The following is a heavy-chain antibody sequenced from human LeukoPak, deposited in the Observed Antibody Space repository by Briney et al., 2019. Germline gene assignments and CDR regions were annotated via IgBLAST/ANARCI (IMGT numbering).Heavy chain of an antibody. V-gene: IGHV4-59*08. D-gene: IGHD3-22*01. Sequence: SETLSLTCTVSGGSISSYYWSWIRQPPGRGLEWIGSIYYSGITYYNPSLKSRVTISVATSKNQFSLKLSFVTAADTAMYYCARVGPNFYDSSGYWINWFDPWGQGILVTVSS. CDR2: IYYSGIT. J-gene: IGHJ5*02. CDR3: ARVGPNFYDSSGYWINWFDP. CDR1: GGSISSYY.